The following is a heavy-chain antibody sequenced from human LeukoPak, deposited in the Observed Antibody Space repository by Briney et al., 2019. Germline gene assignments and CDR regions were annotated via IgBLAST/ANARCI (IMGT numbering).Heavy chain of an antibody. V-gene: IGHV4-39*07. J-gene: IGHJ4*02. Sequence: ASETLSLTCTVSGGSISSSSYYWGWIRQPPGKGLEWIGSIYYSGSTYYNPSLKSRVTISVDTSKNQFSLKLSSVTAADTAVYYCARVGDYGDYVLGSGPSYFDYWGQGTLVTVSS. CDR3: ARVGDYGDYVLGSGPSYFDY. CDR2: IYYSGST. D-gene: IGHD4-17*01. CDR1: GGSISSSSYY.